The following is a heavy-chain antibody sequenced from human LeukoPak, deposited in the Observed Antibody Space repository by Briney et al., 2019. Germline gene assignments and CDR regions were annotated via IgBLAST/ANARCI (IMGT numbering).Heavy chain of an antibody. CDR2: INHSGST. Sequence: PSETLSLTCAVYGGSFSGYYWSWIRQPPGKGLEWIGEINHSGSTNYNPSLKSRVTISVDTSKNQFSLKLSSVTAADTAVYYCARDYYDSSGLGTPYFDYRGQGTLVTVSS. CDR1: GGSFSGYY. J-gene: IGHJ4*02. CDR3: ARDYYDSSGLGTPYFDY. V-gene: IGHV4-34*01. D-gene: IGHD3-22*01.